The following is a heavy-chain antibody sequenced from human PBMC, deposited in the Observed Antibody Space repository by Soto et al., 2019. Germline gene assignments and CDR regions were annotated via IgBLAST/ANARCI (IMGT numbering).Heavy chain of an antibody. CDR2: IYTSGST. CDR1: GGSISSYY. CDR3: ARERYSSSWYQNWFDP. V-gene: IGHV4-4*07. D-gene: IGHD6-13*01. J-gene: IGHJ5*02. Sequence: SETLSLTCTVSGGSISSYYWSWIRQPAGKGLEWIGRIYTSGSTNYNPSLKSRVTMSVDTSKNQFSLKLSSVTAADTAVYYCARERYSSSWYQNWFDPWGQGTLVPVSS.